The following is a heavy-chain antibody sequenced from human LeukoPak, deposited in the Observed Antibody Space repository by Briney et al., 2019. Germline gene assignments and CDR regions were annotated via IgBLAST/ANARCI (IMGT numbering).Heavy chain of an antibody. CDR1: GYTFTNYG. J-gene: IGHJ4*02. Sequence: ASVKVSCKASGYTFTNYGITWVRQAPGQGLEWMGWISTYNTNTNHAQNLQGRVTMTTDASTSTAYMELRSLRSDDTAIYYCARRSRSGLRDYWGQGTLVTVSS. CDR3: ARRSRSGLRDY. V-gene: IGHV1-18*01. CDR2: ISTYNTNT. D-gene: IGHD3-10*01.